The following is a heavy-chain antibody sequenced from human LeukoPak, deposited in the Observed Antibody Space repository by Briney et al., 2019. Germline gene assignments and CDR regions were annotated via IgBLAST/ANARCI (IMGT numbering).Heavy chain of an antibody. Sequence: GGSLTLSCAASGFTFNSYWMSWVRQAAGKGLEWVAYINLDGSEKYYVDSVKGRFTISRDNAKNPLYLQMSSLRAEDTAVYYCVVGSGIFDYWGQGTLVTVSS. V-gene: IGHV3-7*01. J-gene: IGHJ4*02. CDR1: GFTFNSYW. D-gene: IGHD3-10*01. CDR2: INLDGSEK. CDR3: VVGSGIFDY.